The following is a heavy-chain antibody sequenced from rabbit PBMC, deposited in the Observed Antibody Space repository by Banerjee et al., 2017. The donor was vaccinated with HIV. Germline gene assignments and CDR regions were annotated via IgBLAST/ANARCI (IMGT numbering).Heavy chain of an antibody. CDR3: ARDAGGDGYSNDL. Sequence: QEQLVESGGGLVQPVGSLKLSCKASGFDFSSYGVSWVRQAPGKGLEWIGCINTGSGSAYYANWAKGRFTISKTSSTTVTLQMTSLTAADTATYFCARDAGGDGYSNDLWGQGTLVTVS. D-gene: IGHD7-1*01. V-gene: IGHV1S45*01. CDR2: INTGSGSA. J-gene: IGHJ3*01. CDR1: GFDFSSYG.